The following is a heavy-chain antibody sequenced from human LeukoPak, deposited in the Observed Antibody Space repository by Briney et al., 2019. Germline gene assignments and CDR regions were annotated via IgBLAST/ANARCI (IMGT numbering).Heavy chain of an antibody. D-gene: IGHD2-15*01. V-gene: IGHV3-30*04. Sequence: PGGSLRLSCAASGFTFSSYAMHWVRQAPGKGLEWVAVISYDGSNKYYADSVKGRFTISRDNSKNTLYLQMNSLRAEDTAVYYCARDQDIVVVVAATAYYFDYWGQGTLVTVSS. J-gene: IGHJ4*02. CDR1: GFTFSSYA. CDR3: ARDQDIVVVVAATAYYFDY. CDR2: ISYDGSNK.